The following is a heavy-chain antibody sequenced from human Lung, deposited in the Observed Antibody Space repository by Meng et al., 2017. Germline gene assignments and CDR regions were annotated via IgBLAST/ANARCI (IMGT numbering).Heavy chain of an antibody. V-gene: IGHV4-30-4*01. CDR2: IYNSGST. CDR1: GGSISSSNYY. Sequence: QGQLQESGPGLVKPSQTLSLTCTASGGSISSSNYYWSWIRQPPGKGLEWSGHIYNSGSTYYNPSLKSRITISVDTPKNQFSLKLSSVTAADTAVYYCARGQKGYFDLWGRGTLVTASS. CDR3: ARGQKGYFDL. J-gene: IGHJ2*01.